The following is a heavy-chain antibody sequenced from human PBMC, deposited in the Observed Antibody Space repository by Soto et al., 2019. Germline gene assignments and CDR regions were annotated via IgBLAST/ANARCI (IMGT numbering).Heavy chain of an antibody. CDR3: ARDRSVAGTRRPNDY. CDR2: ISAYNGNT. J-gene: IGHJ4*02. CDR1: GYTFTNYA. V-gene: IGHV1-18*01. D-gene: IGHD6-19*01. Sequence: ASVKVSYKASGYTFTNYALHWVRQAPGQRLEWMGWISAYNGNTNYAQKLQGRVTMTTDTSTSTAYMELRSLRSDDTAVYYCARDRSVAGTRRPNDYWGQGTLVTVSS.